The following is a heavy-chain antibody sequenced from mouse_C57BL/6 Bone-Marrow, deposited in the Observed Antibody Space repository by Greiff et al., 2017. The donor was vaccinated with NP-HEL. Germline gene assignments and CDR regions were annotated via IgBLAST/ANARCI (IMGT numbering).Heavy chain of an antibody. D-gene: IGHD1-1*01. CDR2: INPNNGGT. Sequence: VQLQQSGPELVNPGASVKISCKASGYTFTDYYMNWVKQSHGKSLEWIGDINPNNGGTSYNQKFKGKATLTVDKSSSTAYMELRSLTSEDSAVYYCARGGFTTVVATRYFDVWGTGTTVTVSS. V-gene: IGHV1-26*01. CDR1: GYTFTDYY. J-gene: IGHJ1*03. CDR3: ARGGFTTVVATRYFDV.